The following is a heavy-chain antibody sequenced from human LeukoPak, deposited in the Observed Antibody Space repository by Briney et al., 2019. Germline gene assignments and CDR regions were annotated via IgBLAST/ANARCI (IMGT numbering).Heavy chain of an antibody. CDR2: IKSKTDGGTT. CDR3: ARDKGDYHTSGSLFVF. D-gene: IGHD3-22*01. J-gene: IGHJ4*02. Sequence: GGSLRLSCAASGFTFSNAWMNWVRQAPGKGLEWVGRIKSKTDGGTTDYAAPVKGRFTISRDDSKNTLYLQMNGLRPEDTAVYYCARDKGDYHTSGSLFVFGGQGTLVTVSS. V-gene: IGHV3-15*07. CDR1: GFTFSNAW.